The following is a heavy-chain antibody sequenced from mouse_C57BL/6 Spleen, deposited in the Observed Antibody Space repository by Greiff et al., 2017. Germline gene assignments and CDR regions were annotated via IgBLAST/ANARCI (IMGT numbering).Heavy chain of an antibody. CDR2: INPSNGGT. CDR1: GYTFTSYW. D-gene: IGHD2-4*01. CDR3: ARVSMITTREAWFAY. Sequence: VQLQQPGTELVKPGASVKLSCKASGYTFTSYWMHWVKQRPGQGLEWIGNINPSNGGTNYNEKFKSKATLTVDKSSSTAYMQLSSLTSEDSAVYYCARVSMITTREAWFAYWGQGTLVTVSA. V-gene: IGHV1-53*01. J-gene: IGHJ3*01.